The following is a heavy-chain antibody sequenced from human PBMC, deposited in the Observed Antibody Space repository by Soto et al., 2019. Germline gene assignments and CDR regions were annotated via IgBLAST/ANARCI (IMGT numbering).Heavy chain of an antibody. D-gene: IGHD2-2*01. CDR2: INAGNGNT. CDR1: GYTFTSYA. Sequence: VQLVQSGAEVKKPGASVKVSCKASGYTFTSYAMHWVRQAPGQRLEWMGWINAGNGNTKYSQKFQGRVTITRDTSASTAYMELSSLRSEDTAVYYCARSSSTSVDWFDPWGQGTLVTVSS. J-gene: IGHJ5*02. CDR3: ARSSSTSVDWFDP. V-gene: IGHV1-3*01.